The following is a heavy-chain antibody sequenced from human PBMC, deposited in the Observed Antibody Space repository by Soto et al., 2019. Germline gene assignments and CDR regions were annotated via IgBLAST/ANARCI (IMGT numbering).Heavy chain of an antibody. D-gene: IGHD2-15*01. CDR3: ARGGIGYCSGGSCYPLDY. V-gene: IGHV4-59*01. Sequence: SETLSLTCTVSGGSISSYYWSWIRQPPGKGLEWIGYIYNSGRTNYNPSLKSRVSISVDTSKNQFSLRLSSVTVADTAVYYCARGGIGYCSGGSCYPLDYWGQGTLVTVSS. CDR2: IYNSGRT. CDR1: GGSISSYY. J-gene: IGHJ4*02.